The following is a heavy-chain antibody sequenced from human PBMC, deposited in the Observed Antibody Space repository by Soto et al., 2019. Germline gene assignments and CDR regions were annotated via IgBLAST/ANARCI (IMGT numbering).Heavy chain of an antibody. D-gene: IGHD3-16*01. J-gene: IGHJ4*02. CDR2: ISAYNGNT. CDR1: GYTFTSYG. V-gene: IGHV1-18*01. Sequence: GASVKVSCEASGYTFTSYGISWVRQAPGQGLEWMGWISAYNGNTNYAQKIQGRVTMTTDTSTSTAYMELRSLRSDDTAVYYCARVLGGDRPLVTTPAPPSYWGQGTLVTVSS. CDR3: ARVLGGDRPLVTTPAPPSY.